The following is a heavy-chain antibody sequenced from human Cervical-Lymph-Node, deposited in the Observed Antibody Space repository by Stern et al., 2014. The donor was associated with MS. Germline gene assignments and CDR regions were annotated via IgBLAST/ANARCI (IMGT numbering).Heavy chain of an antibody. D-gene: IGHD3-3*01. CDR3: ARSAGYYSAMDV. J-gene: IGHJ6*02. V-gene: IGHV1-69*01. CDR2: IIPIYGTS. Sequence: QVQLVQSGAEVKKPGSSVKVSCKTSGGTFSNSAFSWIRQAPRPGLEWLGGIIPIYGTSAYAQKFQGRVTITAHESTNTAYMDLSSLGSEDTAIYYCARSAGYYSAMDVWGQGTTVTVSS. CDR1: GGTFSNSA.